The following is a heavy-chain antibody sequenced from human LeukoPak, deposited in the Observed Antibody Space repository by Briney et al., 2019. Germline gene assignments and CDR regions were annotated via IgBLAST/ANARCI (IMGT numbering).Heavy chain of an antibody. J-gene: IGHJ3*02. CDR2: TYYSGST. CDR3: ARESDYGGAFDI. Sequence: SETLSLTCTVSGGSISSSSYYWGWIRQPPGKGLEWIGSTYYSGSTYYNPSLKSRVTISVDTSKNQFSLKLSSVTAADTAVYYCARESDYGGAFDIWGQGTMVTVSS. V-gene: IGHV4-39*07. D-gene: IGHD4-17*01. CDR1: GGSISSSSYY.